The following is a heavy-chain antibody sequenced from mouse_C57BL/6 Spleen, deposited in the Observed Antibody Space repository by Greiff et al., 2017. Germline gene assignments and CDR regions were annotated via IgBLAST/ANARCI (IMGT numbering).Heavy chain of an antibody. D-gene: IGHD1-1*01. V-gene: IGHV1-54*01. Sequence: QVQLQQSGAELVRPGTSVKVSCTASGYAFTNYLLEWVKQRPGQGLEWIGVLNPGSGGTNYTEKFKGKATLTADKSSSTAYMQLSSLTSEDSAVYFCARSFITTVVAPFAYWGQGTLVTVSA. J-gene: IGHJ3*01. CDR1: GYAFTNYL. CDR3: ARSFITTVVAPFAY. CDR2: LNPGSGGT.